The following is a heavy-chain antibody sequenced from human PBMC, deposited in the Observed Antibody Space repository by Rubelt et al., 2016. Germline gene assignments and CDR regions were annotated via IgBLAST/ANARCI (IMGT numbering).Heavy chain of an antibody. D-gene: IGHD3-22*01. V-gene: IGHV1-18*01. CDR2: IRAYNGNT. Sequence: QVQLVQSGAEVKKPGASVEVSCKASGYTFTSYGISWVRQAPGQGLEWMGWIRAYNGNTNYAQKLQGRLHSTTETFTSTAEMELRGLGSDDTAVYYCARRDSSGLTGYWGQGTLVTVSS. CDR1: GYTFTSYG. CDR3: ARRDSSGLTGY. J-gene: IGHJ4*02.